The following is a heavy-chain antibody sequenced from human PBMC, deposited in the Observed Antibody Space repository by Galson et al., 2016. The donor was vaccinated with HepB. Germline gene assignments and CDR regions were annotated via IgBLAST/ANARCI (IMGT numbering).Heavy chain of an antibody. CDR2: ISFDGSYK. J-gene: IGHJ5*02. V-gene: IGHV3-30*03. CDR1: GFTFSTYG. D-gene: IGHD3-10*01. Sequence: SLRLSCAASGFTFSTYGMYWVRQAPGKGLEWVAIISFDGSYKDYAASAKGRFTISRDNSKNTLYLQMSSLRAEDTGVYYCAGYDSGKSTPHFDPWGRGALVTVSS. CDR3: AGYDSGKSTPHFDP.